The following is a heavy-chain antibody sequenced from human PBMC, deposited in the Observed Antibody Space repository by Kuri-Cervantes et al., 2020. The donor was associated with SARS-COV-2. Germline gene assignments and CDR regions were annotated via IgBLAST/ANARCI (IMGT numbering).Heavy chain of an antibody. Sequence: GGSLRLSCAASGFTFSRNAMHWVRQAPGKGLEYVSSISDNGGSTYYANSVKGRFTISRDNSKNTQYLQMDNLRAEDMAVYYCAKDRDTSGYYYYYMDVWGKGTTVTVSS. CDR1: GFTFSRNA. CDR3: AKDRDTSGYYYYYMDV. J-gene: IGHJ6*03. D-gene: IGHD3-22*01. V-gene: IGHV3-64*01. CDR2: ISDNGGST.